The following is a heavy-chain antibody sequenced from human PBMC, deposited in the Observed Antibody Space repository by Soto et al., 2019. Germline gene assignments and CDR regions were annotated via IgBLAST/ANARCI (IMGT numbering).Heavy chain of an antibody. D-gene: IGHD3-9*01. CDR2: MNPNSGNT. J-gene: IGHJ6*03. Sequence: QVQLVQSGAEVKKPGASVKVSCKASGYTFTSYDINWVRQATGQGLEWMGWMNPNSGNTGYAQKFQGRVTMTRNTSISTAYMELSSLSSEDTAVYYCARTVLRYFDWLYYYMDVWGKGTTVTVSS. CDR1: GYTFTSYD. V-gene: IGHV1-8*01. CDR3: ARTVLRYFDWLYYYMDV.